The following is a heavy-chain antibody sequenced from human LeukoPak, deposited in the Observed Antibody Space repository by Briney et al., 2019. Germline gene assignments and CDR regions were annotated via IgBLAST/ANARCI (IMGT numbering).Heavy chain of an antibody. D-gene: IGHD6-19*01. CDR2: MYLGDSET. J-gene: IGHJ4*02. CDR3: VRHEGSISGWPFDY. V-gene: IGHV5-51*01. CDR1: GYSLTNYW. Sequence: GESLKISCKGSGYSLTNYWIGWVRQMPGKGLEWMGIMYLGDSETRYSPSFQGQVTISADKSISTVYLQWSSLKASDTAMYYCVRHEGSISGWPFDYWGQGTLVTVSS.